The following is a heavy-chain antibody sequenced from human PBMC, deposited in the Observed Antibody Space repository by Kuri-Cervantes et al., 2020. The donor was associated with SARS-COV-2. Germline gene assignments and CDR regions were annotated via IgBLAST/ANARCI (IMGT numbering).Heavy chain of an antibody. Sequence: GGSLRLSCAVSGFSFETYWMSRVRQAPGKGLEWVANINQDGSEKYYVDSVKGRFTISRDNAKHSLYLQMNSLRAEETAVYYCVRDGDHWNFDYWGQGTLVTVSS. V-gene: IGHV3-7*01. D-gene: IGHD1-1*01. CDR3: VRDGDHWNFDY. CDR2: INQDGSEK. CDR1: GFSFETYW. J-gene: IGHJ4*02.